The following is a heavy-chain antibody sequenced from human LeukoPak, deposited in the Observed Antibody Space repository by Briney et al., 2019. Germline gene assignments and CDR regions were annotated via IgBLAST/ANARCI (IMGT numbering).Heavy chain of an antibody. CDR1: GITLSNYG. CDR3: AKRGVVIRVILVGFHKEAYYFDS. Sequence: GGSLRLSCAVSGITLSNYGMSWVRQAPGKGLEWVAGISGSGGSTNYADSVKGRFTISRDNPKNTLYLQMNILRAEDPAVYFCAKRGVVIRVILVGFHKEAYYFDSWGQGALVTVSS. J-gene: IGHJ4*02. V-gene: IGHV3-23*01. CDR2: ISGSGGST. D-gene: IGHD3-22*01.